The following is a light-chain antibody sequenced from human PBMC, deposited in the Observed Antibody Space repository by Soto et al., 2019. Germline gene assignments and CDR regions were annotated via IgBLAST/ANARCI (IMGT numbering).Light chain of an antibody. CDR1: QSVSSSY. Sequence: EIVLTQSPGTLSLSPGERATLSCRASQSVSSSYLAWYQQKPGQAPRLLIYGASSRATGIPDRFSGSGSGTAFPLTISRREPEDFAVYSCKRLGNSPYTFGRGPRLESK. V-gene: IGKV3-20*01. CDR2: GAS. J-gene: IGKJ2*01. CDR3: KRLGNSPYT.